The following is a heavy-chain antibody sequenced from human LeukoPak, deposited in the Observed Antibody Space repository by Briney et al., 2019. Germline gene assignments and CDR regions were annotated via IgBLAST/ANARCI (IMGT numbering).Heavy chain of an antibody. CDR2: IYHSGST. V-gene: IGHV4-30-2*01. Sequence: SQTLSLTCAVSGGSISSGGYSWSWIRQPPGKGLEWIGYIYHSGSTYYNPSLKSRVTISVDRSMNQFSLKLSSVTAADTAVYYCARANRYCSSTSCYSEDWYFDLWGRGTLVTVSS. CDR3: ARANRYCSSTSCYSEDWYFDL. J-gene: IGHJ2*01. D-gene: IGHD2-2*02. CDR1: GGSISSGGYS.